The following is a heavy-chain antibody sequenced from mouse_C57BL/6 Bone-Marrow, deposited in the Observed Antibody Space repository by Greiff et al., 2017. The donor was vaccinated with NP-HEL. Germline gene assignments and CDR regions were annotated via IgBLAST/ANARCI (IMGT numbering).Heavy chain of an antibody. CDR1: GYSFTGYY. Sequence: VQLQQSGPELVKPGASVKISCKASGYSFTGYYMHWVKQSHGNILDWIGYIYPYNGVSSYNQKFKGKATLTVDKSSSTAYMELRSLTSEDSAVYYCARWITTVVEDYAMDYWGQGTSVTVSS. V-gene: IGHV1-31*01. CDR3: ARWITTVVEDYAMDY. J-gene: IGHJ4*01. CDR2: IYPYNGVS. D-gene: IGHD1-1*01.